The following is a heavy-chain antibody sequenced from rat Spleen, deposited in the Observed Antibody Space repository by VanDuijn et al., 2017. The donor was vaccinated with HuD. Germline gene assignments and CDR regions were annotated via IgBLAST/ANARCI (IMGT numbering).Heavy chain of an antibody. D-gene: IGHD1-10*01. J-gene: IGHJ2*01. Sequence: VQPKESLRISCATSGFTFSDAAMYWVRQAPGKGLDWVARIRAKPNNYATYYADSVKGRFTVSRDDSKSVVYLQMDNLKTEDTAMYYCTTDNGDWGQGVMVTVSS. CDR2: IRAKPNNYAT. V-gene: IGHV10-5*01. CDR3: TTDNGD. CDR1: GFTFSDAA.